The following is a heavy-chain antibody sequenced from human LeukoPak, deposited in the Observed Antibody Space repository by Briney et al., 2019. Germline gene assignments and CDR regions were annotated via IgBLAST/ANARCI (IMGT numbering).Heavy chain of an antibody. CDR1: GGSLNDFH. J-gene: IGHJ5*02. D-gene: IGHD3-22*01. CDR2: IYLSGLSTRGST. Sequence: SETLSLTCTVAGGSLNDFHLTWIRQPAGKGLLWIWRIYLSGLSTRGSTNYIPSLSSRVTMSLETSKRQFFLTLTSVTAADTAVYFCTRGYFDTSGHTSYAPWGQGTLVTVSS. CDR3: TRGYFDTSGHTSYAP. V-gene: IGHV4-4*07.